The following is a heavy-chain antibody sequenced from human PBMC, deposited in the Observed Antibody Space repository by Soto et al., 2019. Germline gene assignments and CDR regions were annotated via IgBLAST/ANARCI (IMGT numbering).Heavy chain of an antibody. D-gene: IGHD2-15*01. J-gene: IGHJ5*02. CDR1: VDPITLRTCY. Sequence: PSETLCVACTLSVDPITLRTCYWGWIRQPPGKGLDWVGDVYYSGSTYYNPSPKSRLTMSIDTSKGQFCLKMSSVTAADTGVYYCARLTSRISAASHGRRNWLDPWGPGTLVTVSS. CDR3: ARLTSRISAASHGRRNWLDP. CDR2: VYYSGST. V-gene: IGHV4-39*01.